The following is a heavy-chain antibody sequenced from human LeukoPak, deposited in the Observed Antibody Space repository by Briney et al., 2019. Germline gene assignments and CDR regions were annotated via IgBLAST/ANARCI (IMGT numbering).Heavy chain of an antibody. V-gene: IGHV1-69*04. D-gene: IGHD4-17*01. CDR2: IIPILGIA. Sequence: SVKVSCKASGGTFSSYAISWVRQAPGQGLEWMGRIIPILGIANYAQKFQGRVTITADKSTSTAYMELSSLRSEDTAVYYCARDQDYGDYVELDYWGQGTLVTVSS. CDR3: ARDQDYGDYVELDY. J-gene: IGHJ4*02. CDR1: GGTFSSYA.